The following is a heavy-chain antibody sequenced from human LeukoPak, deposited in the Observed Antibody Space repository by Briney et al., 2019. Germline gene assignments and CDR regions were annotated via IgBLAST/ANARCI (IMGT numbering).Heavy chain of an antibody. D-gene: IGHD4/OR15-4a*01. Sequence: SVKVSCKASGGTFSSYAISWVRQAPGQGLEWMGGIIPIFGTANYAQKFQGRVTITTDESTSTAYMELSSLRSEDTAVYYCARGGANIAYNWFDPWGQGTLVTVSS. CDR3: ARGGANIAYNWFDP. CDR1: GGTFSSYA. V-gene: IGHV1-69*05. J-gene: IGHJ5*02. CDR2: IIPIFGTA.